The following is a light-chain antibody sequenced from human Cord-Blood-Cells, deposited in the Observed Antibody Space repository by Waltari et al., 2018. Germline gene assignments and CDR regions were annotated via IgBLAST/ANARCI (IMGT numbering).Light chain of an antibody. J-gene: IGLJ3*02. Sequence: QSALTQPASVSGSPGQSITISCTGTSSDVGGYNYVSWYQQHPGKAPKLMFDDVSNRPGGVSNRFSGSNAGNTAPLTISGLQAEDEADYYCSSYTSSSTVFGGGTKLTVL. CDR3: SSYTSSSTV. CDR1: SSDVGGYNY. V-gene: IGLV2-14*03. CDR2: DVS.